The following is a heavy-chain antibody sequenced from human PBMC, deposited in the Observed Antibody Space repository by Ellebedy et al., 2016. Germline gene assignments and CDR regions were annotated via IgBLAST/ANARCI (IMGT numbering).Heavy chain of an antibody. J-gene: IGHJ4*02. CDR1: GFSFSDYS. V-gene: IGHV3-21*01. Sequence: GGSLRLXXVASGFSFSDYSMNWVRRAPGKGLEWVSSISFSSTYIYYADSVKGRFTISRDNAKNSLYLQMNSLRAEDTAVYYCARGLNSAVDSWGQGTLVTVSS. D-gene: IGHD3-10*01. CDR3: ARGLNSAVDS. CDR2: ISFSSTYI.